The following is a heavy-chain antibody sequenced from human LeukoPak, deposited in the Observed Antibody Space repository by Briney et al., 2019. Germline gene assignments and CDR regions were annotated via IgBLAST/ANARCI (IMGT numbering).Heavy chain of an antibody. CDR3: ARHGAAAGTEYGMDV. D-gene: IGHD6-13*01. Sequence: GVSLRISCQGSGYSFTSYWISWVRQMPGKGLEWMGRIDPSDSYTNYSPSFQGHVTISADKSISTAYLQWSSLKASDTAMYYCARHGAAAGTEYGMDVWGKGTTVTVSS. CDR1: GYSFTSYW. J-gene: IGHJ6*04. CDR2: IDPSDSYT. V-gene: IGHV5-10-1*01.